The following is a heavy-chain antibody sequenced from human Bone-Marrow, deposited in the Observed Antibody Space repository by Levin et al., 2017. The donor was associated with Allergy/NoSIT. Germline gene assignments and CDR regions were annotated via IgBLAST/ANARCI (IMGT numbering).Heavy chain of an antibody. CDR2: VYWDDEK. CDR3: SLRTTVRGLLGSYWYFDV. V-gene: IGHV2-5*02. J-gene: IGHJ2*01. D-gene: IGHD3-10*01. Sequence: SGPTLVKPTQTLTLTCAVSGFSLTTDGVGVGWIRQPPGKALEWLALVYWDDEKIYSPSLRNRLTVTRDTSKDEVVLTVTNMDPVDTATYFFSLRTTVRGLLGSYWYFDVWGRGTLVTVSS. CDR1: GFSLTTDGVG.